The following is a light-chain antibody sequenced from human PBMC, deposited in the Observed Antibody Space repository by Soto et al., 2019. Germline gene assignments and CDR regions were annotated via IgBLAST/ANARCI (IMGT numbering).Light chain of an antibody. CDR2: DVS. V-gene: IGLV2-11*01. CDR1: SSDVGGYNY. CDR3: CSYAGSSSYV. J-gene: IGLJ1*01. Sequence: QSALTQPRSVSGSPGQSVTIPCTGTSSDVGGYNYVSWYQQHPGKAPKVMIYDVSKRPSGVPDRLSGSKSGNTASLTISGLQAEDEADYYCCSYAGSSSYVFGAGTKLTVL.